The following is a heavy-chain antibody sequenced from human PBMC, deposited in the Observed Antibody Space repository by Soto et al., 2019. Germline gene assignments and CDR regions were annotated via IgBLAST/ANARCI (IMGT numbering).Heavy chain of an antibody. J-gene: IGHJ5*02. Sequence: SVKVSCKASGYTFTSYAMHWVRQAPGQRLEWMGWINAGNGNTKYSQKFQGGVTITKDTSASTAYMELSSLRSEDTAVYYCARDSIGIAAAGTDFDPWGQGTLVTVSS. V-gene: IGHV1-3*01. D-gene: IGHD6-13*01. CDR3: ARDSIGIAAAGTDFDP. CDR2: INAGNGNT. CDR1: GYTFTSYA.